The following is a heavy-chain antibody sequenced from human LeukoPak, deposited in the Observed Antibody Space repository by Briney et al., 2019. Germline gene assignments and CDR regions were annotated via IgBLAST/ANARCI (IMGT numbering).Heavy chain of an antibody. Sequence: GGSLRLSCAASGFTFSSYGMHWVRQAPGKGLEWVAVISYDGSNKYYADSVKGRFTISRDNSKNTLYLQMNSPRAEDTAVYYCANTLVAIGDYAPNFDYWGQGTLVTVSS. CDR2: ISYDGSNK. V-gene: IGHV3-30*18. D-gene: IGHD4-17*01. J-gene: IGHJ4*02. CDR1: GFTFSSYG. CDR3: ANTLVAIGDYAPNFDY.